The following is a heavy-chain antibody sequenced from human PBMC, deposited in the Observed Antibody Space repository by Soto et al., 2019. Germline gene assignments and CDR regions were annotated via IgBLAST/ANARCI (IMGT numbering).Heavy chain of an antibody. J-gene: IGHJ3*02. CDR1: GGTFSSYA. CDR2: IIPIFGTA. V-gene: IGHV1-69*01. D-gene: IGHD1-26*01. CDR3: ASSARGGSYYLDAFDI. Sequence: QVQLVQSGAEVKKPGSSVKVSCKASGGTFSSYAISWVRQAPGQGLEWMGGIIPIFGTANYAQKFQGRATITADESTSTAYMELSSLRSEDTAVYYCASSARGGSYYLDAFDIWGQGTMVTVSS.